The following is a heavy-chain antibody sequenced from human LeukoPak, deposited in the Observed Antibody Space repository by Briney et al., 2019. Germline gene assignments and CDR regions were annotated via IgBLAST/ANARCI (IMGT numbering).Heavy chain of an antibody. J-gene: IGHJ5*02. CDR1: GFTFSSYE. V-gene: IGHV3-48*03. D-gene: IGHD3-9*01. CDR2: ISSSGSTI. Sequence: GGSLRLSCAASGFTFSSYETNWVRKAPGKGLEWVSYISSSGSTIYYAHSVKGRFTISRDNAKNSLYLQMNSLRAEDTAVYYCARSLVPYYDILTGYWYRHHWGQGTLVTVSS. CDR3: ARSLVPYYDILTGYWYRHH.